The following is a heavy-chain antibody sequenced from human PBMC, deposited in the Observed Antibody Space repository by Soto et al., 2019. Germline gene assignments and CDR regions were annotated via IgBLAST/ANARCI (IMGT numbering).Heavy chain of an antibody. CDR1: GYTFTGYY. CDR2: INPNSGGT. V-gene: IGHV1-2*04. CDR3: ARVQGSRGAFDX. D-gene: IGHD1-26*01. Sequence: GVSLKVSCNASGYTFTGYYMHWVRQAPGQGLEWMGWINPNSGGTNYAQKFQGCVTMTRDTSISKAYMELSRLRSDDTAVYYCARVQGSRGAFDXWGQVTMVTVS. J-gene: IGHJ3*02.